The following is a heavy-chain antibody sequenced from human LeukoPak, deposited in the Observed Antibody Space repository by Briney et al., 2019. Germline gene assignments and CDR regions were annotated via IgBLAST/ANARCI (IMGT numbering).Heavy chain of an antibody. J-gene: IGHJ4*02. CDR3: ARAPYSRSWGVFGY. Sequence: GASVKVSCKASGYTFTSYAMNWVRQAPGQGLGWMGGSNTNTGNPTYAQAFTGRFVFSLDTSVSTASLQISSLKAEDTAVYYCARAPYSRSWGVFGYWGQGTLVTVSS. CDR1: GYTFTSYA. D-gene: IGHD6-13*01. V-gene: IGHV7-4-1*02. CDR2: SNTNTGNP.